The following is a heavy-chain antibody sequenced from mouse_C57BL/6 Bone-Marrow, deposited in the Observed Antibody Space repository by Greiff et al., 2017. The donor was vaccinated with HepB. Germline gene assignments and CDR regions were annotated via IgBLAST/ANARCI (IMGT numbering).Heavy chain of an antibody. CDR1: GFTFSDYG. V-gene: IGHV5-17*01. D-gene: IGHD1-1*01. J-gene: IGHJ3*01. CDR2: ISSGSRTI. CDR3: ARGYYYGSSTGFAY. Sequence: EVHLVESGGGLVKPGGSLKLSCAASGFTFSDYGMHWVRQAPEKGLEWVAYISSGSRTIYYADTGKGRFTISRDNAKNTLFLQMTSLRSEDTAMYYCARGYYYGSSTGFAYWGQGTLVTVSA.